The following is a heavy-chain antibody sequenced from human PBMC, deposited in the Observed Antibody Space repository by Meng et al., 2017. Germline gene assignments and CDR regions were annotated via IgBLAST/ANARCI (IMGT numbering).Heavy chain of an antibody. Sequence: QLQLQQLVAGLFKPYETPSLTCAFYVGSLSGYYWSWIRQPPGKGLEWIGEINHSGRTQYNPSLKSRVTISVDTSKNPFSLKLSSVTAAETAVYFFARGPLVHQYFDYWGQGTLVTVSS. D-gene: IGHD6-13*01. J-gene: IGHJ4*02. V-gene: IGHV4-34*01. CDR1: VGSLSGYY. CDR3: ARGPLVHQYFDY. CDR2: INHSGRT.